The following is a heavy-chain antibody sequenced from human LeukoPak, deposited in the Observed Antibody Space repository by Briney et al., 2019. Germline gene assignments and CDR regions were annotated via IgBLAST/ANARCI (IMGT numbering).Heavy chain of an antibody. J-gene: IGHJ6*02. Sequence: GGSLRLSCAASGFTFSSYAMHWVRQAPGKGLEWVAAISYDGSNKYYADSVKGRFTISRDNAKNSLYLQMNSLRAEDTAVYYCARDHSSSGMDVWGQGTTVTVSS. CDR3: ARDHSSSGMDV. CDR2: ISYDGSNK. CDR1: GFTFSSYA. V-gene: IGHV3-30-3*01.